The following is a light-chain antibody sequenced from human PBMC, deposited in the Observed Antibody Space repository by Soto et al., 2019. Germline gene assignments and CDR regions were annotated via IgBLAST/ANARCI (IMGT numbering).Light chain of an antibody. CDR3: CSYAGSSTYV. V-gene: IGLV2-23*01. Sequence: QSVLTQPASVSGSPGQSITISCTGTSSDVGSYNFVSWYQQHPGKAPKLMIYEASKRPSGVSNRFSGSKSGNTASLTISRLQPEDEADYYCCSYAGSSTYVFGAGTKLTVL. CDR2: EAS. J-gene: IGLJ1*01. CDR1: SSDVGSYNF.